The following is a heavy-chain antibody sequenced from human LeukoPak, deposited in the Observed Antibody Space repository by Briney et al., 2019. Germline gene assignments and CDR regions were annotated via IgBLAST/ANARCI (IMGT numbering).Heavy chain of an antibody. Sequence: PGGSLRLSCAASGFTFSSYGMHWVRQAPGKGLEWVAVISYDGSNKYYADSVEGRFTISRDNSKNTLYLQMNSLRAEDTAVYYCAKDRRDILTGYFDYWGQGTLVTVSS. CDR2: ISYDGSNK. J-gene: IGHJ4*02. CDR1: GFTFSSYG. V-gene: IGHV3-30*18. CDR3: AKDRRDILTGYFDY. D-gene: IGHD3-9*01.